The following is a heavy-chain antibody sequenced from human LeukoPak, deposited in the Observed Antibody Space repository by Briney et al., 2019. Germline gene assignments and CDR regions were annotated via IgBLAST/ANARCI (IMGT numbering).Heavy chain of an antibody. Sequence: CRSLRLSCAASGFTFDDYAMHWVRQAPGKGLEWVSGISWNSGSIGYADSVKGRFTISRDNAKNSLYLQMNSLRAEDTALYYCARVSSPTESYYMDVWGKGTTVTVSS. J-gene: IGHJ6*03. CDR2: ISWNSGSI. V-gene: IGHV3-9*01. D-gene: IGHD3-10*01. CDR3: ARVSSPTESYYMDV. CDR1: GFTFDDYA.